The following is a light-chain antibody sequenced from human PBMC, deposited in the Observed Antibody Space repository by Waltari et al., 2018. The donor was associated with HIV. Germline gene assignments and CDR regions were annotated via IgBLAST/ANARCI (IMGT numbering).Light chain of an antibody. J-gene: IGLJ2*01. Sequence: QLVVTQAPSASASLGASVTLTCTLNTGSDNYKVDWYQQSPGKGPRFVMRVGRGGSVGSKGDGIPDRFSVSASCLDRYLTIKNIQEDEAGDYHCGSDHGTGSNSVYVVFGGGTRLTVL. CDR3: GSDHGTGSNSVYVV. CDR2: VGRGGSVG. CDR1: TGSDNYK. V-gene: IGLV9-49*01.